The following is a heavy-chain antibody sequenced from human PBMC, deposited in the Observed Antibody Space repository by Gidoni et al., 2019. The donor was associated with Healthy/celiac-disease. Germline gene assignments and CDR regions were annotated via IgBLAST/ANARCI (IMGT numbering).Heavy chain of an antibody. CDR3: AREGSRVLRLLEDSYYGMDV. Sequence: EVLLVVSGGGLVQPRGSLRPSCAASGSTFSSYSMNWGRQAPGKGLGWVSYISSSSSTIYYADSVKGRFTISRDNAKNALYLQTNSLRDEDTAVYYCAREGSRVLRLLEDSYYGMDVWGQGTTVTVSS. V-gene: IGHV3-48*02. CDR1: GSTFSSYS. J-gene: IGHJ6*02. CDR2: ISSSSSTI. D-gene: IGHD3-3*01.